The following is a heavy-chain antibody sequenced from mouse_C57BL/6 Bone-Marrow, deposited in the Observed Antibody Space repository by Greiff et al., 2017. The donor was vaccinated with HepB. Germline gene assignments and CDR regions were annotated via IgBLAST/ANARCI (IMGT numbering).Heavy chain of an antibody. V-gene: IGHV1-81*01. Sequence: VQLVESGAELARPGASVKLSCKASGYTFTSYGISWVKQRTGQGLEWIGEIYPRSGNTYYNEKFKGKATLTADKSSSTAYMELRSLTSEDSAVYFCARGMGRGGDYWGQGTTLTVSS. CDR1: GYTFTSYG. J-gene: IGHJ2*01. D-gene: IGHD4-1*01. CDR3: ARGMGRGGDY. CDR2: IYPRSGNT.